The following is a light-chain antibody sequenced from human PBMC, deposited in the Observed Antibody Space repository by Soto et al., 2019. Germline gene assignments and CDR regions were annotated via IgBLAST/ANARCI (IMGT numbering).Light chain of an antibody. CDR1: SSDVGGYNY. CDR2: EVN. J-gene: IGLJ1*01. Sequence: QSALTHPPSASGSPGQSVTVSCTGTSSDVGGYNYVSWYQQHPGKVPKLMVYEVNKRPSGVPDRFSGSKSGNTASLTVSGFQAEDEADYYCTSYAGGNNVFGTGTKLTVL. V-gene: IGLV2-8*01. CDR3: TSYAGGNNV.